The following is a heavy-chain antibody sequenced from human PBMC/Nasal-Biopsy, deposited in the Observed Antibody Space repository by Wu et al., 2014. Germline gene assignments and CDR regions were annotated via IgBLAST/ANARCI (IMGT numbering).Heavy chain of an antibody. CDR1: GFSFSTYA. Sequence: LRLSCAASGFSFSTYAMSWVRQAPGKGLEWVSSIIDSGESTYYADSVKGRFTISRDNSKKTLHLQMNSLRAEDTAVYYCAKVSFGDYGKDEYWGQGTLVTVSS. CDR2: IIDSGEST. V-gene: IGHV3-23*01. J-gene: IGHJ4*02. CDR3: AKVSFGDYGKDEY. D-gene: IGHD4-17*01.